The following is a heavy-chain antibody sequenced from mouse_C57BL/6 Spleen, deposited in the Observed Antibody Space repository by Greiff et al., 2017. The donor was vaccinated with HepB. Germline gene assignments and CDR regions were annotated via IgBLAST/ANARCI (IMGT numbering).Heavy chain of an antibody. CDR3: ARGETTVVQPSWFAY. CDR2: ISDGGSYT. CDR1: GFTFSSYA. J-gene: IGHJ3*01. V-gene: IGHV5-4*03. Sequence: EVKLMESGGGLVKPGGSLKLSCAASGFTFSSYAMSWVRQTPEKRLEWVATISDGGSYTYYPDNVKGRFTISRDNAKNNLYLQMSHLKSEDTAMYYCARGETTVVQPSWFAYWGQGTLVTVSA. D-gene: IGHD1-1*01.